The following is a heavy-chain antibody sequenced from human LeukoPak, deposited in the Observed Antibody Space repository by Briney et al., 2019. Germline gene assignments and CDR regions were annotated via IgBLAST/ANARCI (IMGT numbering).Heavy chain of an antibody. J-gene: IGHJ4*02. Sequence: GASVKVSCKASGYTFTSYAMHWVRQAPGQRLEWMGWTNAGNGNTKYSQKFQGRVTITRDTSASTAYMELSSLRSEDTAVYYCARDLGGGIVATIFAYWGQGTLVTVSS. V-gene: IGHV1-3*01. CDR2: TNAGNGNT. CDR3: ARDLGGGIVATIFAY. D-gene: IGHD5-12*01. CDR1: GYTFTSYA.